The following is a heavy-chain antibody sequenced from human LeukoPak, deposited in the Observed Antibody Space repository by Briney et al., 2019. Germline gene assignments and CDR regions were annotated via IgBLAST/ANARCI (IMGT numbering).Heavy chain of an antibody. Sequence: GGSLRLSCAASGFTFSSYGMHWVRQAPGKGLEWVAVIWYDGSNKYYADSVRGRFTISRDNAKNSLYLQMNSLRVEDTAVYFCARDRLPSSYRGLDPWGQGTPVIVSS. CDR1: GFTFSSYG. CDR3: ARDRLPSSYRGLDP. CDR2: IWYDGSNK. V-gene: IGHV3-33*01. D-gene: IGHD6-13*01. J-gene: IGHJ5*02.